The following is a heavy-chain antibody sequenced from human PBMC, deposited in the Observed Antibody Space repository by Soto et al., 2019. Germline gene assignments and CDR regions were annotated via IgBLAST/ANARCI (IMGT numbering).Heavy chain of an antibody. D-gene: IGHD1-20*01. V-gene: IGHV1-69*01. J-gene: IGHJ4*02. CDR1: GGTFSSYY. CDR3: ARDYDNWSFDY. Sequence: QVQLVQSGAEVKKPGSSVKVSCKDSGGTFSSYYITWVRQAPGQGLEWMGGISTSFGTPNYARKFQGRVTITADESTSTAYMELSSLTSEDTAVYYCARDYDNWSFDYWGQGTLVTVSS. CDR2: ISTSFGTP.